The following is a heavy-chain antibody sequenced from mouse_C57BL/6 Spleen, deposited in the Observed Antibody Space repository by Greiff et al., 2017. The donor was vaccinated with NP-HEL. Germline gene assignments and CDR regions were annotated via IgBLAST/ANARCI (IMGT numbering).Heavy chain of an antibody. D-gene: IGHD4-1*01. CDR1: GYTFTDYY. V-gene: IGHV1-19*01. J-gene: IGHJ4*01. CDR3: ARGKLGRNYAMDY. CDR2: INPYNGGT. Sequence: EVQLQQSGPVLVKPGASVKMSCKASGYTFTDYYMNWVKQSHGKSLEWIGVINPYNGGTSYNQKFKGKATLTVDKSSSTAYMELNSLTSEDSAVYYYARGKLGRNYAMDYWGQGTSVTVSS.